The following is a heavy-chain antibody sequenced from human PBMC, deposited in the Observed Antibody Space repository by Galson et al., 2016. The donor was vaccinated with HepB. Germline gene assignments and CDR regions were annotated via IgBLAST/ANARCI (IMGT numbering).Heavy chain of an antibody. D-gene: IGHD2-15*01. CDR2: INSNGGNT. CDR1: GFTFRTYG. V-gene: IGHV3-64D*06. J-gene: IGHJ4*02. Sequence: SLRLSCAASGFTFRTYGMHWVRQAPGKGLEYVSNINSNGGNTYYADSVKGRFIIPRDNSKNTLYLQMSSLRADDTAVYYCRTDPYCSGGSCRDDWGQGTLVTVSS. CDR3: RTDPYCSGGSCRDD.